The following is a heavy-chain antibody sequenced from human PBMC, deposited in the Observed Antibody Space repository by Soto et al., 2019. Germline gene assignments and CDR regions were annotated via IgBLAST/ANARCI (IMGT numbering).Heavy chain of an antibody. Sequence: GDSLKISCKGSGYSYTSYRISWVRQMPGKGLEWMGRIDPSDSYTNYSPSFQGHVTISADKSISTAYLQWSSLKASDTAMYYCARLGQSSRGYYYESSGPDYWGQGTLVTVSS. V-gene: IGHV5-10-1*01. D-gene: IGHD3-22*01. J-gene: IGHJ4*02. CDR3: ARLGQSSRGYYYESSGPDY. CDR1: GYSYTSYR. CDR2: IDPSDSYT.